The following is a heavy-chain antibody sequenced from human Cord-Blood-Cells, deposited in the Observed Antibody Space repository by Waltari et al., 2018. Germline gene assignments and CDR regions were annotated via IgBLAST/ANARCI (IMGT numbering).Heavy chain of an antibody. V-gene: IGHV4-39*01. D-gene: IGHD4-17*01. J-gene: IGHJ4*02. Sequence: QLQLQESGPGLVKPSETLSLTCTVSGGSISSSSYYWGWIRQPPGKGLEWIGSIYYSESTYYNPSLKSRVTISVDTSKNQFSLKLSSVTAADTAVYYCASRLIYGDYVGPDYWGQGTLVTVSS. CDR2: IYYSEST. CDR3: ASRLIYGDYVGPDY. CDR1: GGSISSSSYY.